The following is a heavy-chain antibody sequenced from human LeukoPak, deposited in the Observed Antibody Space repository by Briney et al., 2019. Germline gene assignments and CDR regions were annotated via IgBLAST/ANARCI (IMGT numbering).Heavy chain of an antibody. V-gene: IGHV3-9*01. CDR2: ISWNSGSI. CDR1: GFTFDDYA. CDR3: AKDRGGSSLSYYFDY. D-gene: IGHD1-26*01. Sequence: GGSLRLSCAASGFTFDDYAMHWVLQAPGKGLERDSGISWNSGSIGYADSEKGRFTISRDNAKNSLYLQMNSLRAEDTALYYCAKDRGGSSLSYYFDYWGQGTLVTVSS. J-gene: IGHJ4*02.